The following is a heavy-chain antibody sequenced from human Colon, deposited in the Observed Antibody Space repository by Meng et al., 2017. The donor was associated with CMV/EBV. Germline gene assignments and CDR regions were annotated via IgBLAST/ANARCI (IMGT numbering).Heavy chain of an antibody. CDR1: GGSISTSGFF. J-gene: IGHJ4*02. Sequence: SETLSLTCTVSGGSISTSGFFWGWIRQPPGKGLEWIGTIYHSGTTYYNPSLKSRVAISVDTSKNQFSLKLSSMTAADTAVYYRARRGRYCTSATCYTPFDFWGQGALVTVSS. D-gene: IGHD2-2*02. CDR2: IYHSGTT. CDR3: ARRGRYCTSATCYTPFDF. V-gene: IGHV4-39*01.